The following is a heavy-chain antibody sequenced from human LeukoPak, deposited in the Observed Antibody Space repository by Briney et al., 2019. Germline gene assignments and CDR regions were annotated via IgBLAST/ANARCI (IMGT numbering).Heavy chain of an antibody. CDR3: ARERTYQLLGFDP. Sequence: SETLSLTCTLSGGSISSGDYYWSWIRQPPGKGLEWIGYIYYSGSTYYNPSLKSRVTISVDTSENQFSLKLSSVTAADTAVYYCARERTYQLLGFDPWGQGTLVTVSS. J-gene: IGHJ5*02. V-gene: IGHV4-30-4*01. CDR2: IYYSGST. D-gene: IGHD2-2*01. CDR1: GGSISSGDYY.